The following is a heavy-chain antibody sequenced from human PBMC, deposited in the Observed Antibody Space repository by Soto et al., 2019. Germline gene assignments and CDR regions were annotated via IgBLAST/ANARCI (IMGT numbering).Heavy chain of an antibody. D-gene: IGHD6-13*01. Sequence: GGSLRLSCAASGVTFSSYAMHWVRQAQGKGLEYVSAISSNGGSTHYANSVKGRFTISRDNSKNTLYLQMGSLRAEDMAVYYCARLHPIAAAFDYWGQGTLVTVSS. J-gene: IGHJ4*02. CDR3: ARLHPIAAAFDY. CDR2: ISSNGGST. CDR1: GVTFSSYA. V-gene: IGHV3-64*01.